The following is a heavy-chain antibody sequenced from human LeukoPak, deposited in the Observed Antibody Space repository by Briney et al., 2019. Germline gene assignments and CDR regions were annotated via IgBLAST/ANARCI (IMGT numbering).Heavy chain of an antibody. J-gene: IGHJ5*02. CDR2: IYYSGST. D-gene: IGHD3-22*01. CDR3: AREYYDSSGTYPNWFDP. V-gene: IGHV4-61*01. Sequence: SETLSLTCTLSGGSVSTGSYYWSWIRQPPGKGLEWIGYIYYSGSTNYNPSLKSRVTISVDTSKNQFSLKLSSVTAADTAVYYCAREYYDSSGTYPNWFDPWGQGTLVTVSS. CDR1: GGSVSTGSYY.